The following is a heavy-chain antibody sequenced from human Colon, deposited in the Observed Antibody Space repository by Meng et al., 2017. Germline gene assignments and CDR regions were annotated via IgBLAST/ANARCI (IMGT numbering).Heavy chain of an antibody. J-gene: IGHJ4*02. D-gene: IGHD6-19*01. CDR1: GGSVSSGSHY. CDR2: MFHSGTT. CDR3: ARLIAGWPFYFDY. Sequence: HVHLGGSGPGLVRPSGTLSLTCNVSGGSVSSGSHYWSWIRQPPGKGLEWIGYMFHSGTTKYNPSLKSRVSMSVDTTKNQFYLKLTSVTVADTAVFYCARLIAGWPFYFDYWGQGILVTVSS. V-gene: IGHV4-61*01.